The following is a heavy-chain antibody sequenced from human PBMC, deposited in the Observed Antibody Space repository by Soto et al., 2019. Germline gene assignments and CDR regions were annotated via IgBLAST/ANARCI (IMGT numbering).Heavy chain of an antibody. CDR1: GYTFTSYD. D-gene: IGHD3-3*01. V-gene: IGHV1-8*01. Sequence: RASVKVSCKASGYTFTSYDINWVRQATGQGLEWMGWMNPNSGNTGYAQKFQGRVTMTRNTSISTAYMELSSLRSEDTAVYYRARRGYDFWSGYGPNWFDPWGQGTLVTVSS. J-gene: IGHJ5*02. CDR3: ARRGYDFWSGYGPNWFDP. CDR2: MNPNSGNT.